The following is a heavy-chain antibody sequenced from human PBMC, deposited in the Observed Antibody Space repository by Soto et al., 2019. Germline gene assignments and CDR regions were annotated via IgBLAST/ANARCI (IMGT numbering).Heavy chain of an antibody. V-gene: IGHV3-30*18. D-gene: IGHD1-26*01. Sequence: QVQLVESGGGVVQPGRSLRLSCAASGFTFSSYGMHWVRQAPGKGLEWVAVISYDGSNKYYADSVKGRFTISRDNSKNAMYLRMNGVRADDTAMYYCAKDGFGGSYYYYYGMDVWGQGTTVTVSS. CDR2: ISYDGSNK. J-gene: IGHJ6*02. CDR1: GFTFSSYG. CDR3: AKDGFGGSYYYYYGMDV.